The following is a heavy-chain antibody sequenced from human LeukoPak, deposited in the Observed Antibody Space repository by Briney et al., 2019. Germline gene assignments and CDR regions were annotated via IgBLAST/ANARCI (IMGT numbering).Heavy chain of an antibody. V-gene: IGHV1-18*01. CDR3: AREAGGCSGGSCYDGDGFDY. CDR1: GYTFTSYG. J-gene: IGHJ4*02. D-gene: IGHD2-15*01. CDR2: ISACNGNT. Sequence: ASVKVSCKASGYTFTSYGISWVRQAPGQGLEWMGWISACNGNTNYAQKLQGRVTMTTDTSTSTAYMEPRSLRSDDTAVYYCAREAGGCSGGSCYDGDGFDYWGQGTLVTVSS.